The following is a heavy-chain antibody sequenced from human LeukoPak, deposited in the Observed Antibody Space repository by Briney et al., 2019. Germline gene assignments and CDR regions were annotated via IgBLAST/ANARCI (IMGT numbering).Heavy chain of an antibody. Sequence: SETLSLTCTVSGGSISSSSYYWGWIRQPPGKGLEWIGSIYYSGSTYYNPSLKSRVTISVDTSKNQFSLKLSSVTAADTAVYYCAITTVVTPGGFDYWGQGTLVTVSS. D-gene: IGHD4-23*01. CDR1: GGSISSSSYY. CDR3: AITTVVTPGGFDY. J-gene: IGHJ4*02. CDR2: IYYSGST. V-gene: IGHV4-39*01.